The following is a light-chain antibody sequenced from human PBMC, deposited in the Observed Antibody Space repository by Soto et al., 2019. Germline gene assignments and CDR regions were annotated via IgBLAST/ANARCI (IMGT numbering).Light chain of an antibody. Sequence: QSALTQPPSASGSPGQSVTISCTGTSSDVGGYNYVSWYQQHPGKAPKLMIYEVSKRPSGVPDRFSGSKSGNTASLTVSGLQAEDEADYYCSSYGGSSNPLVLFGGGTQLTVL. CDR2: EVS. CDR3: SSYGGSSNPLVL. J-gene: IGLJ2*01. V-gene: IGLV2-8*01. CDR1: SSDVGGYNY.